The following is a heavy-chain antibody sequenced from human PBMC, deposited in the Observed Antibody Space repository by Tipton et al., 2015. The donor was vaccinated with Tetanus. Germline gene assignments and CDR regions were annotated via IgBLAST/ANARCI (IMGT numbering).Heavy chain of an antibody. V-gene: IGHV4-39*07. D-gene: IGHD2-8*01. CDR1: GASINSSRHF. Sequence: TLSLTCTVSGASINSSRHFWAWIRQPPGKGLEWIGNIYSSGSTYYNPSLKSRVTISVDTSRNQFSLRLKSVTPADTAMYYCARDHRLSASYAGWFDPWGQGTTVTVSS. CDR3: ARDHRLSASYAGWFDP. CDR2: IYSSGST. J-gene: IGHJ5*02.